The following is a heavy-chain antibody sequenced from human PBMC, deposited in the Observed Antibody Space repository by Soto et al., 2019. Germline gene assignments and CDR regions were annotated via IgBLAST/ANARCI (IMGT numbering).Heavy chain of an antibody. J-gene: IGHJ5*02. CDR3: ARGGSSYNWFDP. D-gene: IGHD6-6*01. Sequence: LSLTCTVSGGSISSGGYYWSWIRQHPGKGLEWIGYIYYSGSTYYNPSLKSRVTISVDTSKNQFSLKLSSVTAADTAVYYCARGGSSYNWFDPWGQGTLVTVSS. CDR2: IYYSGST. V-gene: IGHV4-31*03. CDR1: GGSISSGGYY.